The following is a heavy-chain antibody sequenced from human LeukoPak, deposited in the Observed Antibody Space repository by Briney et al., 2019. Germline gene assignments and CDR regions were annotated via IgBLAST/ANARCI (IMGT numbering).Heavy chain of an antibody. Sequence: GGSLRLSCAASGFTFSSYGMHWVRQAPGKGLEWVAFIRYDGSNKYYADSVKGRFTISRDNSKNTPYLQMNSLRAEDTAVYYCAKDSGTYWVHYYYMDVWGKGTTVTVSS. J-gene: IGHJ6*03. D-gene: IGHD1-26*01. V-gene: IGHV3-30*02. CDR2: IRYDGSNK. CDR1: GFTFSSYG. CDR3: AKDSGTYWVHYYYMDV.